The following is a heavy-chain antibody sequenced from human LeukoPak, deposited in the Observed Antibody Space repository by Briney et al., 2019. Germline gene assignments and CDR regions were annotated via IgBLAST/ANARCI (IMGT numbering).Heavy chain of an antibody. CDR1: GVSISSSYSY. CDR3: ARQTGSGLFTLP. J-gene: IGHJ4*02. CDR2: IYYTGNT. Sequence: SETLSLTCTVSGVSISSSYSYWGWIRQPPGMGLEWIGSIYYTGNTYYSASLKSQVSISIDTSKNQFSLKLTSVTAADTAVYYCARQTGSGLFTLPGGQGTLVTVSS. V-gene: IGHV4-39*01. D-gene: IGHD3-10*01.